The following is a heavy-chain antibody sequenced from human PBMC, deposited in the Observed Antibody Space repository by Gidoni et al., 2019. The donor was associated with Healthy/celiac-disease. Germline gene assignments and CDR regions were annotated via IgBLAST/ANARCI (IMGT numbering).Heavy chain of an antibody. D-gene: IGHD3-22*01. CDR2: IYYSGST. J-gene: IGHJ4*02. V-gene: IGHV4-39*01. Sequence: QLQLQESVPGLVKPSETLSLTCTVSGGSISSSSYYSGWIRQPPGKGLEWIGSIYYSGSTYYNPSLKSRVTISVDTSKNQFSLKLSSVTAADTAVYYCARLVGYDSRLTGIYFDYWGQGTLVTVSS. CDR3: ARLVGYDSRLTGIYFDY. CDR1: GGSISSSSYY.